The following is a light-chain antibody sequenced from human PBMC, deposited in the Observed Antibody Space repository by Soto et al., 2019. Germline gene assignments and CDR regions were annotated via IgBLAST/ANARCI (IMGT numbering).Light chain of an antibody. Sequence: EIVLTQSPATLSLSPGERATLSCRASQSVSSYLAWYQQKPGQAPRLLIYDASNRATGIPARFSGSGSGTDFTLTISSLESEYFAVYYCQQRSNWRLTFGGGTKVEIK. CDR2: DAS. J-gene: IGKJ4*01. V-gene: IGKV3-11*01. CDR1: QSVSSY. CDR3: QQRSNWRLT.